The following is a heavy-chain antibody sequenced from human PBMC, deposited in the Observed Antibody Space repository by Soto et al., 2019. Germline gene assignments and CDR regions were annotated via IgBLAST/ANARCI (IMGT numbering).Heavy chain of an antibody. J-gene: IGHJ4*02. V-gene: IGHV3-11*01. CDR1: GFTFSNYY. Sequence: GGSLRLSCEASGFTFSNYYMSWMRQAPGKGLEWVSYISSTGRTIYYADSVKGRFTVSRDNAQNSLSLKLNSLRVEDTAVYYCARSYSSGWEFDYWGQGTQVTVSS. D-gene: IGHD6-19*01. CDR2: ISSTGRTI. CDR3: ARSYSSGWEFDY.